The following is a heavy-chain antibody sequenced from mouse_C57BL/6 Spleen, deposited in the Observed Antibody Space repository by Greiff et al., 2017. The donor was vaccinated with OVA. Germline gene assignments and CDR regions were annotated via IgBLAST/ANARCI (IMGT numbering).Heavy chain of an antibody. Sequence: QVQLQQSGAELVRPGTSVKVSCKASGYAFTNYLIEWVKQRPGQGLERIGVINPGSGGTNYNEKFKGKATLTADKSSSTAYMQLSSLTSEDSAVYFCARWGDGYLGDWFAYWGQGTLVTVSA. J-gene: IGHJ3*01. CDR3: ARWGDGYLGDWFAY. CDR2: INPGSGGT. CDR1: GYAFTNYL. D-gene: IGHD2-3*01. V-gene: IGHV1-54*01.